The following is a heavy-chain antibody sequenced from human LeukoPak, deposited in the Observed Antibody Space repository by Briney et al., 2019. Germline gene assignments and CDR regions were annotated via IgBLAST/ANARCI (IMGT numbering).Heavy chain of an antibody. V-gene: IGHV4-34*01. J-gene: IGHJ4*02. CDR3: ARGYGDY. CDR2: INHSGST. Sequence: AETLSLTCAVYGGSFSGYYWSWIRQLPGKGLEWIGEINHSGSTNYNPSLKSRVTISVDTSKNQFSLKLSSVTAADTAVYYCARGYGDYWGQGTLVTVSS. CDR1: GGSFSGYY. D-gene: IGHD4-17*01.